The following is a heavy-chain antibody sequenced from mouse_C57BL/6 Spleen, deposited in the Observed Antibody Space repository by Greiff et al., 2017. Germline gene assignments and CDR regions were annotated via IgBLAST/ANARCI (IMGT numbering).Heavy chain of an antibody. CDR1: GFSLTSYG. Sequence: QVQLKESGPGLVAPSQSLSITCTVSGFSLTSYGVSWVRQPPGKGLEWLGVIWGDGSTNYHSARICRLCISKDNSKSQVFFKLNSLQTDDTATYYCARAEDGYVDWYFDVWGTGTTVTVSS. V-gene: IGHV2-3*01. CDR2: IWGDGST. D-gene: IGHD2-2*01. CDR3: ARAEDGYVDWYFDV. J-gene: IGHJ1*03.